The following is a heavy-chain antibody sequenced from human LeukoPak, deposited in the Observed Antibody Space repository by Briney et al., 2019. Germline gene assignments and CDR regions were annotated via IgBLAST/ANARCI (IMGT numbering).Heavy chain of an antibody. CDR1: GGSISSGSYY. V-gene: IGHV4-61*02. J-gene: IGHJ3*02. CDR2: IYSSGRT. CDR3: ARGQGYSGSKRGQFDI. D-gene: IGHD1-26*01. Sequence: SQTLSLTCTVSGGSISSGSYYWGWLRQPAGKGLGLVGRIYSSGRTNYNPSLKSRVTISGDTSKNHFSLKLSSVTAADTAVYYCARGQGYSGSKRGQFDIWGEGTMVTVSA.